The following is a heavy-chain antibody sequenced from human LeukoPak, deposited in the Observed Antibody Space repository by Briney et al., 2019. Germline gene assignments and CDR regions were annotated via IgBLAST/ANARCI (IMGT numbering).Heavy chain of an antibody. CDR2: IYHSGST. CDR1: GYSISSGYY. Sequence: SETLSLTCTVSGYSISSGYYWGWIRPPPGKGLEWIGSIYHSGSTYYNPSLKSRVTISVDTSKNQFSLKLSSVTAADTAVYYCARAGGVAATIDYWGQGTLVTVSS. J-gene: IGHJ4*02. V-gene: IGHV4-38-2*02. CDR3: ARAGGVAATIDY. D-gene: IGHD6-19*01.